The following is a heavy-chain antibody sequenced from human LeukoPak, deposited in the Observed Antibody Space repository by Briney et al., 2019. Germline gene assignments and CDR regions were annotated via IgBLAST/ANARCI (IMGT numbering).Heavy chain of an antibody. V-gene: IGHV3-48*04. D-gene: IGHD6-13*01. CDR1: GFTFSSYG. J-gene: IGHJ4*02. CDR2: ISSGATTI. CDR3: ARVGVLSSSWLLY. Sequence: GGSLRLSCAASGFTFSSYGMSWVRQAPGKGLEWVSSISSGATTIYYADSVKGRFTISRDNAKNSLFLQMNSLRAEDTAVYYCARVGVLSSSWLLYWGQGTLVTVSS.